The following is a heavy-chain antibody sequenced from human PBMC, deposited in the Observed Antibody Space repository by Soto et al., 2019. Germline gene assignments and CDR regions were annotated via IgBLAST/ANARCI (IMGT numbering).Heavy chain of an antibody. V-gene: IGHV1-69*13. D-gene: IGHD3-22*01. J-gene: IGHJ6*02. CDR2: IIPTFGTA. CDR1: GGTFSSYA. CDR3: ARGYALMDYYDSSGTSMDV. Sequence: GASVKVSCKASGGTFSSYAISWVRQAPGQGLEWMGGIIPTFGTANYAQKFQGRVTITADESTSTAYMELSSLRSEDTAVYYCARGYALMDYYDSSGTSMDVWGQGTTVTVSS.